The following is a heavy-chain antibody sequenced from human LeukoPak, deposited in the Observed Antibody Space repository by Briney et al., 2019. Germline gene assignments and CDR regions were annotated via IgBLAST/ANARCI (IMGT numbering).Heavy chain of an antibody. J-gene: IGHJ4*02. D-gene: IGHD2-15*01. CDR2: ITGSGGGT. Sequence: GGSLRLSCAASGFTFSSYAMNWVRQAPGKGLEWVSTITGSGGGTYYADSVKGRFTISRDNSENTLHLQMNSLRAEDTAVYYCVKRACSGGSCFSDNWGQGTLVTVSS. CDR3: VKRACSGGSCFSDN. CDR1: GFTFSSYA. V-gene: IGHV3-23*01.